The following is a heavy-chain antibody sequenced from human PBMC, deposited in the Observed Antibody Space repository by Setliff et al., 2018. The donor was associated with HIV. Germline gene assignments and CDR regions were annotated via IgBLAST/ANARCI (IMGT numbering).Heavy chain of an antibody. CDR3: ARGPPIVVVPAALLTFDY. CDR2: IMPIFGTA. D-gene: IGHD2-2*01. V-gene: IGHV1-69*13. Sequence: SVKVSCKASGGSFSSYGLSWVRQAPGQGLEWMGGIMPIFGTANYAQKFQGRVTIIADASTNTVNMELRSLRSDDTAVYYCARGPPIVVVPAALLTFDYWGQGTLVTVSS. J-gene: IGHJ4*02. CDR1: GGSFSSYG.